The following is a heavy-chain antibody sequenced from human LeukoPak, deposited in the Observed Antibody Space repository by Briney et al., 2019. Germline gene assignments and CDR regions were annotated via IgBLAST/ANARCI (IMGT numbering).Heavy chain of an antibody. CDR2: INPNSGGT. D-gene: IGHD3-3*01. CDR3: ATLGVVSTLRPYGMDV. Sequence: GASVKVSCKASGYTFTGYYMHWVRQAPGQGLEWMGWINPNSGGTNYARKFQGRVTMTRDTSISTAYMELSRLRSDDTAVYYCATLGVVSTLRPYGMDVWGQGTTVTVSS. V-gene: IGHV1-2*02. J-gene: IGHJ6*02. CDR1: GYTFTGYY.